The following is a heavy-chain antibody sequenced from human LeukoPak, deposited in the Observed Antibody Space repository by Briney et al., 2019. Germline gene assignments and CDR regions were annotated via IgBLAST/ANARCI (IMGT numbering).Heavy chain of an antibody. CDR2: INSGGSST. Sequence: GGSLRLPCAASGFTFSSYWTHWVRQAPGKGLVWVSRINSGGSSTSYADSVKGRFTISRDNAKNTLYLQMNSLRAEDTAVYYCARGSPVTFDYWGQGTLVTVSS. CDR3: ARGSPVTFDY. V-gene: IGHV3-74*01. J-gene: IGHJ4*02. CDR1: GFTFSSYW. D-gene: IGHD5-18*01.